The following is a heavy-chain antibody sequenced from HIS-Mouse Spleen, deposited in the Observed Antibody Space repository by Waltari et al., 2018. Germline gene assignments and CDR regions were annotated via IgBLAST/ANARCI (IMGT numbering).Heavy chain of an antibody. CDR1: GGSISSYY. CDR3: ARDFHDFWSGYYGGDKKHDAFDI. D-gene: IGHD3-3*01. CDR2: IYTSGST. J-gene: IGHJ2*01. V-gene: IGHV4-4*07. Sequence: QVQLQESGPGLVKPSETLSLTCTVSGGSISSYYWSWIRQPAGKGLEWIGRIYTSGSTNYNPSLKSRVTMSVDTSKNQFSLKLSSVTAADTAVYYCARDFHDFWSGYYGGDKKHDAFDIWGRGTLVTVSS.